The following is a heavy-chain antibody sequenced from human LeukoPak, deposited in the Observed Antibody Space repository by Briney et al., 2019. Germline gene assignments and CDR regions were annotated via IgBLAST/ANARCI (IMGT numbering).Heavy chain of an antibody. V-gene: IGHV3-30*02. CDR3: AKVTLGYSSSGPFDY. CDR1: GFTFSSYG. D-gene: IGHD6-6*01. CDR2: IRYDGSIK. Sequence: GGSLRLSCAASGFTFSSYGMHWVRQAPGKGLEWVAFIRYDGSIKYYADSVKGRFTISRDNSKNTLYLQMNSLRAEDTAVYYCAKVTLGYSSSGPFDYWGQGTLVTVSS. J-gene: IGHJ4*02.